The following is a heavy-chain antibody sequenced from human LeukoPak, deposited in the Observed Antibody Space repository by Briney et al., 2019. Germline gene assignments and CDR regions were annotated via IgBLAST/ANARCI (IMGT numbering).Heavy chain of an antibody. Sequence: GGSLRLSCAASGFIFSSHWMSWVRQAPGKGLEWVANINQDGSEKYYVDSVKGRFTISRDNAKNSLYLQMNSLRAEETAEYYCARGGRLTAFYNYWGQGTLATVSS. CDR2: INQDGSEK. CDR1: GFIFSSHW. J-gene: IGHJ4*02. CDR3: ARGGRLTAFYNY. D-gene: IGHD3-9*01. V-gene: IGHV3-7*04.